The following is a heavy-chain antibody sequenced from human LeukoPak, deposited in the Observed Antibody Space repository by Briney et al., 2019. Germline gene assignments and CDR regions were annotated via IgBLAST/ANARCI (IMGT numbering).Heavy chain of an antibody. CDR2: ISSSGSTI. Sequence: GGSLRLSCAASGFTFSSYEMNWVRQAPGKGLEWVSYISSSGSTIYYTDSVKGRFTISRDNAKNSLYLQMNSLRAEDTAVYYCARVRYSQGAFDIWGQGTMVTVSS. CDR1: GFTFSSYE. D-gene: IGHD5-18*01. V-gene: IGHV3-48*03. J-gene: IGHJ3*02. CDR3: ARVRYSQGAFDI.